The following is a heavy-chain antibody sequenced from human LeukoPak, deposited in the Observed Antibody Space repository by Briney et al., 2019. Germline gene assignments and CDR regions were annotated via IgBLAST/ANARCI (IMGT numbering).Heavy chain of an antibody. J-gene: IGHJ6*03. CDR2: ISSSSTTI. CDR1: GFTFRSYS. V-gene: IGHV3-48*01. CDR3: ARAAIAAARIYYYMDV. D-gene: IGHD6-13*01. Sequence: GGSLRLSCAASGFTFRSYSMNWVRQAPGKGLEWVSYISSSSTTIFYADSVKGRFTISRDNAKNSLYLQMNSLRAEDTAVYYCARAAIAAARIYYYMDVWGKGTTVTVSS.